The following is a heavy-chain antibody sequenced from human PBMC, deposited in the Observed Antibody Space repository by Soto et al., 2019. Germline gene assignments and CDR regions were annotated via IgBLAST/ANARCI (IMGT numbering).Heavy chain of an antibody. Sequence: SGPTLVNPTQTLTLTCTFSGFSLSTSGVGVGWIRQPPGKALEWLALIYWNDDKRYSPSLKSRLTITKDTSKNQVVLTMTNMDPVDTATYYCAHRRRITIFGVVRYYYYYGMDVWGQGTTVTVSS. CDR2: IYWNDDK. V-gene: IGHV2-5*01. CDR3: AHRRRITIFGVVRYYYYYGMDV. D-gene: IGHD3-3*01. CDR1: GFSLSTSGVG. J-gene: IGHJ6*02.